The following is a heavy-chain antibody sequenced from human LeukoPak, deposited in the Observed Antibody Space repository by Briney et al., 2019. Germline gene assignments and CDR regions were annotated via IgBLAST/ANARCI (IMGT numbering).Heavy chain of an antibody. V-gene: IGHV1-2*02. CDR3: ARVSAYYYDSSGCFDY. CDR2: INPNSGGT. Sequence: ASVKVSCKASGYTFTGYYMHWVRQAPGQGLEWMGWINPNSGGTNYAQKLQGRVTMTRDTSISTAYMELSRLRSDDTAVYYCARVSAYYYDSSGCFDYWGQGTLVTVSS. CDR1: GYTFTGYY. J-gene: IGHJ4*02. D-gene: IGHD3-22*01.